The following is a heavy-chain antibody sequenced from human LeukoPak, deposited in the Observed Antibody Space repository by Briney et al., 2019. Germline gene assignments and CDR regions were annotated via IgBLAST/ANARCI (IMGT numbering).Heavy chain of an antibody. CDR2: ISAYNGNT. J-gene: IGHJ4*02. CDR3: ARDVFLGPYLDY. Sequence: GASVKVSCKASGYTFTSYGISWVRQAPEQGLEWMGWISAYNGNTNYAQKLQGRVTMTTDTSTSTAYMELRSLRSGDTAVYYCARDVFLGPYLDYWGQGTLVTVSS. V-gene: IGHV1-18*01. CDR1: GYTFTSYG. D-gene: IGHD3-16*01.